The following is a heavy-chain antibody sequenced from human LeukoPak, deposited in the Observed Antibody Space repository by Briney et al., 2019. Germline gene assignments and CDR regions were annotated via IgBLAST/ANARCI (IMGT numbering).Heavy chain of an antibody. V-gene: IGHV3-48*01. CDR2: INGNSAAI. D-gene: IGHD1-26*01. CDR1: GFTFSSYS. Sequence: GGTLRLSCAASGFTFSSYSMNWVRQAPGKGLEWVSFINGNSAAINYADSVRGRFTISRDNAKNSVYLQMNSLRAEDTAVYYCARDRGGSYTPLDYWGQGTLVTVSS. J-gene: IGHJ4*02. CDR3: ARDRGGSYTPLDY.